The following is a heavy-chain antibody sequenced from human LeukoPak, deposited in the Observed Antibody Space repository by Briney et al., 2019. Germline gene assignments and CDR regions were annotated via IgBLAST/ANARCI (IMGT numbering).Heavy chain of an antibody. Sequence: PGGSLRLSCVGSGFTFSNNPLSWVRQAPGKGLEWVAVISDDGTKRFYADSVKGRFTTSRDNSKDTLYLHMKNLRPEDSAVYYCARESGFMMVGEINADNWFDPWGQGTPVTVSS. D-gene: IGHD3-3*01. CDR1: GFTFSNNP. CDR2: ISDDGTKR. V-gene: IGHV3-30*03. J-gene: IGHJ5*02. CDR3: ARESGFMMVGEINADNWFDP.